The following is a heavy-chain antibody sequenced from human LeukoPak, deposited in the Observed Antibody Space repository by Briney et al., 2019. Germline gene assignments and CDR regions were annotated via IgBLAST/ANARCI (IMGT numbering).Heavy chain of an antibody. CDR3: ARQYGSGSYYNWFDP. CDR1: GGSISSGDYY. J-gene: IGHJ5*02. CDR2: IYYSGST. D-gene: IGHD3-10*01. Sequence: SQTLSLTCTVSGGSISSGDYYWSWIRQPPGKGLEWIGYIYYSGSTYYNPSPKSRVTISVDTSKNQFSLKLSSVTAADTAVYYCARQYGSGSYYNWFDPWGQGTLVTVSS. V-gene: IGHV4-30-4*01.